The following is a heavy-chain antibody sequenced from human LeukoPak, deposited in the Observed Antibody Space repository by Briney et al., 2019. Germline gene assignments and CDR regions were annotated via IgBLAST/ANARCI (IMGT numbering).Heavy chain of an antibody. J-gene: IGHJ4*02. CDR1: GGTFSSYA. CDR2: IIPIFGTA. V-gene: IGHV1-69*05. CDR3: ARGIANRPGGLDY. Sequence: ASVKVSCKASGGTFSSYAISWVRQAPGQGLEWMGGIIPIFGTANYAQKFQGRVTITTDESTSTAYMELSSLRSEDTAVYYCARGIANRPGGLDYWGQGTLVTVSS. D-gene: IGHD6-13*01.